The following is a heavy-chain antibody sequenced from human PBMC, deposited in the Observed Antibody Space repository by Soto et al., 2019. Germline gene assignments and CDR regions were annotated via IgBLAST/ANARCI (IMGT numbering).Heavy chain of an antibody. CDR1: ANTFTSYD. V-gene: IGHV1-8*01. CDR2: MNPNSSNT. D-gene: IGHD3-10*01. CDR3: ARGPARGAHFDY. Sequence: GTSMMVSCNASANTFTSYDINWVRQATEQALEWMDCMNPNSSNTGYAQKFQGRVTMPRNTSMNTAYMEMSSLRSEDTAVYYCARGPARGAHFDYWGQGTLVNVSS. J-gene: IGHJ4*02.